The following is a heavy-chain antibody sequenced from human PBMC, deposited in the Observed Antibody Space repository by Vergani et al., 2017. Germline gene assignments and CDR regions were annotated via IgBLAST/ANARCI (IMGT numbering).Heavy chain of an antibody. V-gene: IGHV3-11*01. D-gene: IGHD4-17*01. CDR2: ISSSGSTI. CDR3: ARDYPRTGVTTVTPYFDY. Sequence: QVQLVESGGGLVKPGGSLRLSCAASGFTFSDYYMSWIRQAPGKGREWVSYISSSGSTIYYADSVKGRFTISRDNAKNSLYLQMNSLRAEDTAVYYCARDYPRTGVTTVTPYFDYWGQGTLVTVSS. J-gene: IGHJ4*02. CDR1: GFTFSDYY.